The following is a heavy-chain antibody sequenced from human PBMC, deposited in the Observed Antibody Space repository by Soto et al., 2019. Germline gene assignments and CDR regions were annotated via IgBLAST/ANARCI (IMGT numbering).Heavy chain of an antibody. CDR2: ISGTSNII. V-gene: IGHV3-48*02. J-gene: IGHJ4*02. CDR1: GFTFSDYS. Sequence: EVQLVESGGGLVQPGGSLRLSCAASGFTFSDYSMNWVRQAPGNGLEWVSYISGTSNIILYAGSVKGRFTISRDTAKNSLYLQMNSLRDEDQAVYYCARASPVWWGQGPMGNVSS. CDR3: ARASPVW. D-gene: IGHD2-21*01.